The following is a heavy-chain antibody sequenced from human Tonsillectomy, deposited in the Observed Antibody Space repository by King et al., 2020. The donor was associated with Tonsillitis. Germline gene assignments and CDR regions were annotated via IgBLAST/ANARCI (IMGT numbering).Heavy chain of an antibody. CDR2: IYYSGST. J-gene: IGHJ6*02. V-gene: IGHV4-30-4*07. Sequence: QLQESGPGLVKPSQTLSLTCAVSGGSISSGGYSWSWIRQPPGKGLEWIGYIYYSGSTYYNPSLKSRVTISVDTSKNQFSLKLSSVTAADTAVYYCARGEIDYGYYVRLYGTYSNYYYYGMDVGGQGTTVTVSS. D-gene: IGHD4-17*01. CDR1: GGSISSGGYS. CDR3: ARGEIDYGYYVRLYGTYSNYYYYGMDV.